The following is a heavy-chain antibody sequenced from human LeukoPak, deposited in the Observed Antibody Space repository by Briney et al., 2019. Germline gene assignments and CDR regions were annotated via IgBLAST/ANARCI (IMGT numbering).Heavy chain of an antibody. CDR1: GFTFSDYG. CDR2: IWFDESNK. V-gene: IGHV3-33*01. D-gene: IGHD5-24*01. CDR3: ARDFGGDGYNS. J-gene: IGHJ4*02. Sequence: AGGSLRLSCVASGFTFSDYGMHWVRQAPGKGLEWEAVIWFDESNKYYADSVKGRFTISRDNSKNTLYLQMNSLRVEDTAVYYCARDFGGDGYNSWGQGTLVTVSS.